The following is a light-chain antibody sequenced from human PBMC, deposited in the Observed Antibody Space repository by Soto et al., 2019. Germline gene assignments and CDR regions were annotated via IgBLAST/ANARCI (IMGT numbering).Light chain of an antibody. Sequence: EIVMAHSPATLSVSPGERATLSCRASQSVSNNLAWYQQKPGQAPRLLIYGASTRATAIPARFSGSGSGTAFSLTISSLQSEDFAVYFCQQYDNWLYTFGQGTKLEIK. CDR3: QQYDNWLYT. V-gene: IGKV3-15*01. CDR2: GAS. CDR1: QSVSNN. J-gene: IGKJ2*01.